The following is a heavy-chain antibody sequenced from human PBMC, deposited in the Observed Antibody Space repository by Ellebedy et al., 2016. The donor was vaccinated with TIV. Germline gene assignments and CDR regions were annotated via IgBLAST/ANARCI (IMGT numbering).Heavy chain of an antibody. V-gene: IGHV4-59*01. J-gene: IGHJ4*02. CDR3: ARELNGGYNN. D-gene: IGHD5-24*01. Sequence: SETLSLXCAVYGGSFSSYYWSWIRQPPGKGLEWIGYIYYSGSTNYNPSLKSRVTISVDTSKNQFSLKLSSVTAADTAVYYCARELNGGYNNWGQGTLVTVSS. CDR2: IYYSGST. CDR1: GGSFSSYY.